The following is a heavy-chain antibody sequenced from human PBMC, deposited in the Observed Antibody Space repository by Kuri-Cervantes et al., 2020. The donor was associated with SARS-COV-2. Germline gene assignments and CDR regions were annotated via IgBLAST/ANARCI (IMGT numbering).Heavy chain of an antibody. Sequence: GESLKISCAASGFTFSSYSMNWVRQAPGKGLEWVSSISSSSSYIYYADSVKGRFTISRDSSKNTLYLQMNSLRAEDTAVYYCAKDPEYSYGPFDYWGQGTLVTVSS. J-gene: IGHJ4*02. V-gene: IGHV3-21*01. D-gene: IGHD5-18*01. CDR2: ISSSSSYI. CDR3: AKDPEYSYGPFDY. CDR1: GFTFSSYS.